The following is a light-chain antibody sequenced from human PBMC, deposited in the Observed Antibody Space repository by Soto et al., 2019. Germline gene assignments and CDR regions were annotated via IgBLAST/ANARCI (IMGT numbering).Light chain of an antibody. Sequence: DIQMTQSPSSLSASVGDRVTITCRASQSISTYVSWYQHRPGKAPKLLIYSASTLQSGVPPRFSGSGSWTDCTLTISSLQPEDFATYYCQQSFNTLTFGGGTKVEIE. CDR3: QQSFNTLT. CDR2: SAS. V-gene: IGKV1-39*01. CDR1: QSISTY. J-gene: IGKJ4*01.